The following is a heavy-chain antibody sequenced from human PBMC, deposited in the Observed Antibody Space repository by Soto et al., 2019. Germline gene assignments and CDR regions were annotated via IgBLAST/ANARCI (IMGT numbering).Heavy chain of an antibody. CDR3: SRRAPEGFDP. CDR2: VSYSGDT. CDR1: GGSISSSPYF. Sequence: TETLSLTCTVSGGSISSSPYFCGWIRQPPGKGLEWIASVSYSGDTYYNPSLKSRVTISVDTSKKQFSLNLTSVTAADTAFYYCSRRAPEGFDPWGQGTQVTVS. V-gene: IGHV4-39*01. J-gene: IGHJ5*02.